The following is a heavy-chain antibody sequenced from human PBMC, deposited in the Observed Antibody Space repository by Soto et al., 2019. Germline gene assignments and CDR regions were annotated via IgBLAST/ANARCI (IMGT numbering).Heavy chain of an antibody. Sequence: GASVKVSCKASGYTFTSYYMHWVRQAPGQGLEWMGIINPSGGSTSYAQKFQGRVTMTRDTSTSTVYMELSSLRSEDTAVYYCARDRKWIQLDYYYGMDVWGQGTTVTVSS. V-gene: IGHV1-46*01. CDR2: INPSGGST. J-gene: IGHJ6*02. D-gene: IGHD1-1*01. CDR1: GYTFTSYY. CDR3: ARDRKWIQLDYYYGMDV.